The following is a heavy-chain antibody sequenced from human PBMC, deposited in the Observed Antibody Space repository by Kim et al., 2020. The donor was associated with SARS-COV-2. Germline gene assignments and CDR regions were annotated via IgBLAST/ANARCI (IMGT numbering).Heavy chain of an antibody. D-gene: IGHD3-22*01. CDR3: ARDMPYYYDSSGYYQPFDY. Sequence: GRFTISRDNSKNTLYLQMNSLRAEDTAVYYCARDMPYYYDSSGYYQPFDYWGQGTLVTVSS. J-gene: IGHJ4*02. V-gene: IGHV3-30*07.